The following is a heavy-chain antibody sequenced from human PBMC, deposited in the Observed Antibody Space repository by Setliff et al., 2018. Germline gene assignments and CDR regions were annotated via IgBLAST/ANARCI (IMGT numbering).Heavy chain of an antibody. J-gene: IGHJ6*02. D-gene: IGHD3-16*01. CDR3: ARDRTAYTYGLDV. V-gene: IGHV4-39*07. Sequence: SETLSLTCIVSGGSISSSSNFYWGWFRQPPGKGLEWIGNVYYSGNTYYNPSLKSRLTISVDTSKNQFSLKLTSVTAADTAVYYCARDRTAYTYGLDVWGQGTTVTVSS. CDR2: VYYSGNT. CDR1: GGSISSSSNFY.